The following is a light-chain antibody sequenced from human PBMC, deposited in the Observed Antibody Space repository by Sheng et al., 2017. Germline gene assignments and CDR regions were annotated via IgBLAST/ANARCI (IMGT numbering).Light chain of an antibody. CDR1: QGIRNY. CDR3: QHYGNPPKT. J-gene: IGKJ1*01. V-gene: IGKV1-17*03. CDR2: AAS. Sequence: DIQMTQSPSAMSASVGDRVTITCRASQGIRNYLAWFQKKPGEAPKRLIYAASNLQGGVPSRFSGSGSGTEFTLTISSLQPEDFAVYYCQHYGNPPKTFGQGTKVEIK.